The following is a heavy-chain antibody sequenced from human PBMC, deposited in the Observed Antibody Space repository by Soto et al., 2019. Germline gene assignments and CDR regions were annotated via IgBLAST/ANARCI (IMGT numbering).Heavy chain of an antibody. V-gene: IGHV3-23*01. CDR2: ISGSGGST. Sequence: EVQLLESGGGLVQPGGSLRLSCAASGFTFSSYAMSWVRQAPGKGLEWVSAISGSGGSTYYADSVKGRFTISRDNSKNTLYLQRNSLRAEDTAVYYCAKVQSIVGATTGDYWGQGTLVTVCS. D-gene: IGHD1-26*01. CDR1: GFTFSSYA. J-gene: IGHJ4*02. CDR3: AKVQSIVGATTGDY.